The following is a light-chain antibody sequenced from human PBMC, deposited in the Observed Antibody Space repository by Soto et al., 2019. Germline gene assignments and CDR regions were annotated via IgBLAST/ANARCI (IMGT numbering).Light chain of an antibody. V-gene: IGLV2-8*01. J-gene: IGLJ3*02. CDR2: EVT. Sequence: QSALTQPPSASGSPGQSVTISCTGTSSDVGAYNYVSWYQQHAGKAPKLVIYEVTKRPSGVPDRFSGSKSANTASLTVSGLQAEDEADYYCISFASSNTWVFGGGTKLTVL. CDR1: SSDVGAYNY. CDR3: ISFASSNTWV.